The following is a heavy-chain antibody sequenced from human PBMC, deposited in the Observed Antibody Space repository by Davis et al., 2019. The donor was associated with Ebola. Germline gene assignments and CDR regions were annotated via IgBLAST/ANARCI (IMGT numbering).Heavy chain of an antibody. CDR3: ARDDPDGDHDAFDI. D-gene: IGHD4-17*01. J-gene: IGHJ3*02. CDR2: INHSGST. CDR1: GGSFSGYY. Sequence: PGGSLRLSCAVYGGSFSGYYWNWIRQPPGKGLEWIGEINHSGSTNYNPSLKSRVTIAVDMSKNQFSLKLSSVTAADTAVYFCARDDPDGDHDAFDIWGQGTMVTVSS. V-gene: IGHV4-34*01.